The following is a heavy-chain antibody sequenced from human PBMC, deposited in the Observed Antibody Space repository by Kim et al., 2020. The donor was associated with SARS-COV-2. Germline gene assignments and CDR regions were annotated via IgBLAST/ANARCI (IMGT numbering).Heavy chain of an antibody. D-gene: IGHD6-19*01. CDR2: TYYSGNT. Sequence: SETLSLTCTVSGGSLSSSSYYWGWIRQPPGKGLEWIGTTYYSGNTSYNPSLKSRITISADAAENHFSLKLGSVTAADTSVYDCARHQSYSSCWYV. CDR1: GGSLSSSSYY. V-gene: IGHV4-39*01. J-gene: IGHJ2*01. CDR3: ARHQSYSSCWYV.